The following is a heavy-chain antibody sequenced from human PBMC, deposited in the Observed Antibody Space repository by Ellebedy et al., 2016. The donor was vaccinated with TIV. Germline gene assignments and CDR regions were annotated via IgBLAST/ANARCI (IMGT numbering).Heavy chain of an antibody. CDR2: IKPSGNT. CDR1: GASFSENY. D-gene: IGHD3-22*01. CDR3: AFHDSALGFDP. Sequence: SETLSLTXAVYGASFSENYWSWIRQPPGKGLEWIGEIKPSGNTNYNPSLKSRLTLSLDTSNNQLSLRLNSVTAADTSIYYCAFHDSALGFDPWGQGTLVTVSS. J-gene: IGHJ5*02. V-gene: IGHV4-34*01.